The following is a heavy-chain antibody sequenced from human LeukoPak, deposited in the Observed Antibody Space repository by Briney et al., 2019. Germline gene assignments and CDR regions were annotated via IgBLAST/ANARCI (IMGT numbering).Heavy chain of an antibody. D-gene: IGHD3-22*01. CDR2: IIPIFGTA. CDR3: AEDYYDSSGSAPRTRRRRGSGDY. Sequence: ASVKVSCKASGGTFSSYAISWVRQAPGQGLEWMGGIIPIFGTANYAQKFQGRVTITADESTSTAYMELSSLRSEDTAVYYCAEDYYDSSGSAPRTRRRRGSGDYWGQGTLVTVSS. J-gene: IGHJ4*02. CDR1: GGTFSSYA. V-gene: IGHV1-69*13.